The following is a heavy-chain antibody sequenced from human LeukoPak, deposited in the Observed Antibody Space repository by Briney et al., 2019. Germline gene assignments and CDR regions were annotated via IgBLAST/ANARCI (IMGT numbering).Heavy chain of an antibody. CDR3: AQQLGYCSGGTCYFTY. V-gene: IGHV3-23*01. CDR1: GFTFSSYA. J-gene: IGHJ1*01. CDR2: ISNSGGDT. D-gene: IGHD2-15*01. Sequence: GGTLRLSCAASGFTFSSYAMSWVRQAPGKGLEWVAAISNSGGDTFYSDSGKGRFTIARDNSKNTLYLQMNSLRVDDTAVYYCAQQLGYCSGGTCYFTYWGQGTLVTVSS.